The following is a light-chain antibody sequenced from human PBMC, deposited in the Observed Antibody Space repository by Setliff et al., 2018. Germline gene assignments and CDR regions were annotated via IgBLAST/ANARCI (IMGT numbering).Light chain of an antibody. Sequence: QSALTQPPSASGSPGQSVTISCTGTSSDVGGYNYVSWYQQHPGKAPKLMIYDVSKRPSGVSNRFSGSKSGNTASLTISGLQAEDEADYYCSSYTSSSTVVFGTGTKVTV. CDR3: SSYTSSSTVV. CDR2: DVS. CDR1: SSDVGGYNY. J-gene: IGLJ1*01. V-gene: IGLV2-14*01.